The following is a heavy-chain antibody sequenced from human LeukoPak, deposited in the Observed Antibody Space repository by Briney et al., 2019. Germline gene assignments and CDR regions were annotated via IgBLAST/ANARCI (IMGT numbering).Heavy chain of an antibody. J-gene: IGHJ4*02. Sequence: GGSLKLSCAASGFSFSDSPMHWVRHASGKGLEWVGRVRDRANSYATGYAASVEGRFTISRDDSENTAYLQMNSLIIEDTAVYYCTRQRPQTGTFDYWGQGVLVTVSS. V-gene: IGHV3-73*01. CDR1: GFSFSDSP. CDR2: VRDRANSYAT. CDR3: TRQRPQTGTFDY. D-gene: IGHD3-9*01.